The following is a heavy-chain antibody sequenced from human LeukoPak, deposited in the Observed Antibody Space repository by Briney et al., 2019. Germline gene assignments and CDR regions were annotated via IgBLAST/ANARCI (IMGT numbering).Heavy chain of an antibody. J-gene: IGHJ2*01. CDR1: GFTFSTYY. V-gene: IGHV3-21*04. D-gene: IGHD4-17*01. Sequence: GGSLRLSCAASGFTFSTYYMNWVRQAPGKGLEWVSSITTSSSYIYYADSVKGRFTISRDNAKNSLYLQMNSLRAEDTAFYYCARSMSTVTTRYFDLWGRGTLVTVSS. CDR2: ITTSSSYI. CDR3: ARSMSTVTTRYFDL.